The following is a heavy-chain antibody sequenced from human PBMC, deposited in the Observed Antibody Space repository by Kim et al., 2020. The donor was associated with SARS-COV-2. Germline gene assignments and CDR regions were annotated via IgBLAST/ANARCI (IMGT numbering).Heavy chain of an antibody. CDR1: GYIFNNSD. Sequence: ASVKVSCKTSGYIFNNSDIHWVRQAPGQSLQWMGWIKAGGVNVKYSQNFQGRVTITRDASARTAYMELSSLRSEDTAVYYCAKDWGMSAWGQGTLVTVSS. V-gene: IGHV1-3*01. CDR3: AKDWGMSA. CDR2: IKAGGVNV. D-gene: IGHD3-16*01. J-gene: IGHJ4*02.